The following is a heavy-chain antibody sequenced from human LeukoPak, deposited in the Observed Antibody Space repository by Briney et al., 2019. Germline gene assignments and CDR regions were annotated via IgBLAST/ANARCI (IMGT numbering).Heavy chain of an antibody. Sequence: SGGSLRLSCAASGFTFSSYAMSWVRQAPGKGLEWVSAISGSGGSTYYADSVKGRFTISRDNSKNTLYLQMNSLRAEDTAVYYCARLANLYYYGSGSYYYWGQGTLVTVSS. CDR2: ISGSGGST. J-gene: IGHJ4*02. CDR1: GFTFSSYA. V-gene: IGHV3-23*01. CDR3: ARLANLYYYGSGSYYY. D-gene: IGHD3-10*01.